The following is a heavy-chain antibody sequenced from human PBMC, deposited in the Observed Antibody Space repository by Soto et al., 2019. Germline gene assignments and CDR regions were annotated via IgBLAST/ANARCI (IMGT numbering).Heavy chain of an antibody. CDR1: GFTFSSYS. CDR3: ARYNSLERKPKARPAAIIYYYYYMDV. J-gene: IGHJ6*03. V-gene: IGHV3-21*01. D-gene: IGHD2-2*01. CDR2: ISSSSSYI. Sequence: GGSLRLSCAASGFTFSSYSMNWVRQAPGKGLEWVSSISSSSSYIYYADSEKGRFTISRDNAKNSLYLQMNSLRAEDTAVYYCARYNSLERKPKARPAAIIYYYYYMDVWGKGTTVTVSS.